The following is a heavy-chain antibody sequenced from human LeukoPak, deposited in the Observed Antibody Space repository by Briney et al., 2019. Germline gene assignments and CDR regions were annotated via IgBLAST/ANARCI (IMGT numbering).Heavy chain of an antibody. V-gene: IGHV1-2*02. CDR2: INPNSGGT. Sequence: ASVKVSCKASGGTFSSYAISWVRQAPGQGLEWMGWINPNSGGTNYAQKFQGRVTMTRDTSISTAYMELSRLRSDDTAVYYCASLPDSSGNYFDYWGQGTLVTVSS. CDR1: GGTFSSYA. D-gene: IGHD3-22*01. J-gene: IGHJ4*02. CDR3: ASLPDSSGNYFDY.